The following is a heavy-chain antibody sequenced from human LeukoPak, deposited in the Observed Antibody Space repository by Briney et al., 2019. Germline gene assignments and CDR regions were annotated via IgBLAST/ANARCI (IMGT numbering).Heavy chain of an antibody. CDR1: GFTFSSYS. V-gene: IGHV3-21*01. Sequence: GGSLRLSCAASGFTFSSYSMNWVRQAPGKGLEWVSSISSSSSYIYYADSVKGRFTIFRDNAKNSLYLQMNSLRAEDTAVYYCARDSSYYDILTGYLPHTRTLDYWGQGTLVTVSS. CDR3: ARDSSYYDILTGYLPHTRTLDY. J-gene: IGHJ4*02. CDR2: ISSSSSYI. D-gene: IGHD3-9*01.